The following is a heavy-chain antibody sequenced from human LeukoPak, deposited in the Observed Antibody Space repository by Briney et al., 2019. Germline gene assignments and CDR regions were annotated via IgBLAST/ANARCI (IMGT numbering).Heavy chain of an antibody. D-gene: IGHD2-2*01. CDR1: GFTFSNAW. Sequence: GGSLRLSCAASGFTFSNAWMSWVRQAPGKGLEWVGRIKSKTDGGTTDYAAPVKGRFTISRDDSKNTLYLQMNSLETEDTAVYYCTTDRLIVVVPAALYGMDVWGKGTTVTVSS. CDR2: IKSKTDGGTT. V-gene: IGHV3-15*01. CDR3: TTDRLIVVVPAALYGMDV. J-gene: IGHJ6*04.